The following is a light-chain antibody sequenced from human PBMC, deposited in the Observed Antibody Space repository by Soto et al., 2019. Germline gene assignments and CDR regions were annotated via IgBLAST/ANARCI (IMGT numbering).Light chain of an antibody. Sequence: QTVVTQPPSASGTPGQRVTISCSGSSSNIGYNYVYWYQQLPGAAPKLLIYRNNQRPSGVPDRFSGSKSGTSASLAISGLRSEDEADYYCAAWDDSLSGRLVFGGGTKLTVL. CDR2: RNN. CDR3: AAWDDSLSGRLV. CDR1: SSNIGYNY. V-gene: IGLV1-47*01. J-gene: IGLJ2*01.